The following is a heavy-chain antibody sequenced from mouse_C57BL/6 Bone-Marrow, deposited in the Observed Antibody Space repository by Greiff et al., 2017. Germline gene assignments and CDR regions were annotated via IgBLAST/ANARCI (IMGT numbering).Heavy chain of an antibody. CDR3: ARYFYGYDDWFAY. CDR1: GYTFTSYW. Sequence: QVQLQQPGAELVKPGASVKMSCKASGYTFTSYWITWVKQRPGQGLEWIGDIYPGSGSTNYNEKFKSKATLTVDTSSSTAYMQLSSLTSEDSAVYYCARYFYGYDDWFAYWGQGTLVTVSA. D-gene: IGHD2-2*01. J-gene: IGHJ3*01. V-gene: IGHV1-55*01. CDR2: IYPGSGST.